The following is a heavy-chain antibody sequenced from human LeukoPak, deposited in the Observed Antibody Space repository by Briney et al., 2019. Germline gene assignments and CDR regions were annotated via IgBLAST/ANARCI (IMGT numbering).Heavy chain of an antibody. Sequence: ASVKVSCKASGGTFSSYAISWVRQAPGQGLEWMGWISAYNGNTNYAQKLQGRVAMTTDTSTSTAYMELRSLRSDDTAVYYCARSDYRDAFDIWGQGTMVTVSS. V-gene: IGHV1-18*01. CDR2: ISAYNGNT. CDR1: GGTFSSYA. D-gene: IGHD4-11*01. CDR3: ARSDYRDAFDI. J-gene: IGHJ3*02.